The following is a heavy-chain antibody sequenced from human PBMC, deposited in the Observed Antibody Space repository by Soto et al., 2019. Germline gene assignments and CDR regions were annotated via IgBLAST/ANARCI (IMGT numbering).Heavy chain of an antibody. J-gene: IGHJ4*02. Sequence: SETLSLTCTVSGDSISTYYWSWIRQPPGKGLEWIGNIYYSGSTNYNPSLKSRVTISLDTSKSEFSLKLSSVTAADTAVYYCANTKRWLSFDSWGPRTLVTV. D-gene: IGHD3-22*01. CDR2: IYYSGST. CDR1: GDSISTYY. V-gene: IGHV4-59*01. CDR3: ANTKRWLSFDS.